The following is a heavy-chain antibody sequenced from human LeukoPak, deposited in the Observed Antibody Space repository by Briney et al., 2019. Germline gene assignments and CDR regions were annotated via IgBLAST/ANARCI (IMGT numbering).Heavy chain of an antibody. CDR2: IYYSGST. D-gene: IGHD3-10*01. J-gene: IGHJ4*02. CDR3: GRESYYGGSGPFDY. Sequence: SETLSLTCTVSGGSVSSGTYYWNWIRQPPGKGLEWIGYIYYSGSTNYNPSLKSRVTISVDTSKNQFSLKLSSVTAADQAVYYCGRESYYGGSGPFDYWGQGTLVTVSS. CDR1: GGSVSSGTYY. V-gene: IGHV4-61*01.